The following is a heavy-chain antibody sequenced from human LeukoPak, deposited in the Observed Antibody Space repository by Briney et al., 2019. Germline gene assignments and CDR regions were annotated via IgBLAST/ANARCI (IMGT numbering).Heavy chain of an antibody. CDR2: IYYSGTT. CDR1: GGSISSYY. D-gene: IGHD6-13*01. J-gene: IGHJ4*02. CDR3: ARGVYITAAQYGY. V-gene: IGHV4-59*01. Sequence: SETPSLTCTVSGGSISSYYWSWVRQPPGKGLEWIGYIYYSGTTNYNPSLKSRVTISVDTSKNQFSLKLSSVTAADTAVYYCARGVYITAAQYGYWGQGTLVTVSS.